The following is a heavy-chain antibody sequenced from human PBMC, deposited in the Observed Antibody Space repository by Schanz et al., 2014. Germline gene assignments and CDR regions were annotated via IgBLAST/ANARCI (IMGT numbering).Heavy chain of an antibody. V-gene: IGHV3-7*04. CDR2: IKQDGSEK. Sequence: DVQLLESGGGLVQPGGSLRLSCAASGFTFSSYWMSWVRQAPGKGLEWVANIKQDGSEKYYVDAVKGRFTISRDNAKNSMYLHMKSLRGEDTAVYYCARDNYYGSGSCAYWGQGTLVTVSS. D-gene: IGHD3-10*01. CDR1: GFTFSSYW. CDR3: ARDNYYGSGSCAY. J-gene: IGHJ4*02.